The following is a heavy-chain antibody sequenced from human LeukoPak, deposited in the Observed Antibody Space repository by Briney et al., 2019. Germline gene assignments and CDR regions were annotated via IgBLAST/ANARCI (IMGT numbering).Heavy chain of an antibody. Sequence: GGSLRLSCAASGFTFSSYAMHWVRQAPGKGLEWVSCISGSSTYIYYADSVKGRFTISRDNAKNSLYLQMSSLRAEDTAVYYCARGYCNGGDCYFADWGQGTLVTVSS. CDR1: GFTFSSYA. D-gene: IGHD2-8*02. V-gene: IGHV3-21*01. CDR3: ARGYCNGGDCYFAD. CDR2: ISGSSTYI. J-gene: IGHJ4*02.